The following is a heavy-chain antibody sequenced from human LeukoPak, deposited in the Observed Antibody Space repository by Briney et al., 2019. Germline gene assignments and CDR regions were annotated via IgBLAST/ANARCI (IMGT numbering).Heavy chain of an antibody. CDR1: GFTFSSYA. CDR3: ARDGYGGFDGYYSFALDV. V-gene: IGHV3-30-3*01. Sequence: PGGSLRLSCAASGFTFSSYAMHWVRQAPGKGLEWVAVISFDGSNKYYADSLKGRFTVSRDNSKSTLSLHMNSLRAEDTAVHYCARDGYGGFDGYYSFALDVWGQGTTVTVSS. D-gene: IGHD5-12*01. J-gene: IGHJ6*02. CDR2: ISFDGSNK.